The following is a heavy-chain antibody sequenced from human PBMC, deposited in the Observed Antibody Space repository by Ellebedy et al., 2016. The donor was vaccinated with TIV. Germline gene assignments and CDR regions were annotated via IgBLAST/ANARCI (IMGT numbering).Heavy chain of an antibody. CDR1: GFTFSSYA. D-gene: IGHD3-22*01. V-gene: IGHV3-23*01. J-gene: IGHJ4*02. CDR2: ISNTGSRT. CDR3: AKGRGGGSDSSAPRYYFDY. Sequence: GESLKISCAASGFTFSSYAMSWVRQAPGKELEWVSTISNTGSRTYYADSVEGRFIISRDNSKKTLYLQMNSLRAEDTAVYYCAKGRGGGSDSSAPRYYFDYWGLGTLVTVSS.